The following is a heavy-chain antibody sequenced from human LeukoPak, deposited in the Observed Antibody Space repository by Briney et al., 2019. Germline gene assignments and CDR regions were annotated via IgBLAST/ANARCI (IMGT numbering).Heavy chain of an antibody. V-gene: IGHV1-18*01. CDR2: ISAYNGNT. Sequence: ASVKVSCKASGYTFTSYGISWVRQAPGQGLEWMGWISAYNGNTNSAQKVQGRVTLTTDTSTSTAYMELRSLRSDDTAVYYCARGDIYCSSTSCLSDYWGQGTLVTVSS. D-gene: IGHD2-2*01. CDR3: ARGDIYCSSTSCLSDY. J-gene: IGHJ4*02. CDR1: GYTFTSYG.